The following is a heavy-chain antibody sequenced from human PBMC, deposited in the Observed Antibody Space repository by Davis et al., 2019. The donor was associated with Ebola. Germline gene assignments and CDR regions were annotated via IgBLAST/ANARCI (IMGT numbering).Heavy chain of an antibody. Sequence: ASVKVSCKASGYTFIGYYIHWVRQAPGQGLEWMGRINPNSGGTNYAQKFQGRVTMTRDTSISTAYMELSRLRSDDTAVYYCARLYSSAFYGMDVWGKGTTVTVSS. CDR2: INPNSGGT. D-gene: IGHD6-25*01. CDR1: GYTFIGYY. V-gene: IGHV1-2*06. CDR3: ARLYSSAFYGMDV. J-gene: IGHJ6*04.